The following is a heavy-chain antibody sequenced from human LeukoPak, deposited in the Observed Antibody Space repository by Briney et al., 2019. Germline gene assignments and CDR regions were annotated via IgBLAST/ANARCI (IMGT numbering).Heavy chain of an antibody. D-gene: IGHD3-3*01. CDR1: GGSLSSYY. CDR3: ASGYDFWSGYRAFDY. CDR2: IYYSGST. Sequence: SETLSLTCTVSGGSLSSYYWSWIRQPPGKGLEWIGYIYYSGSTNYNPSLKSRVTISVDTSKNQFSLKLSSVTAADTAVYYCASGYDFWSGYRAFDYWGQGTLVTVSS. V-gene: IGHV4-59*12. J-gene: IGHJ4*02.